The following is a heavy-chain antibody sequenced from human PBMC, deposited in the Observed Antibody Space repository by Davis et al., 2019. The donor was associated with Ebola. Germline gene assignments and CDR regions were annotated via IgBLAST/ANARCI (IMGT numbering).Heavy chain of an antibody. J-gene: IGHJ4*02. CDR2: ISYDGSNK. V-gene: IGHV3-30-3*01. CDR3: ARVLGRDDILTPIDY. D-gene: IGHD3-9*01. CDR1: GFTFSSYA. Sequence: GESLKISCAASGFTFSSYAMHWVRQAPGKGLEWVAVISYDGSNKYYADSVKGRFTISRDNSKNTLYLQMNSLRAEDTAVYYCARVLGRDDILTPIDYWGQGTLVTVSS.